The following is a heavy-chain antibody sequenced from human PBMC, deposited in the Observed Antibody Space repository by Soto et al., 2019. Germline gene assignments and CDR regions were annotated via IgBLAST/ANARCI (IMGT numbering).Heavy chain of an antibody. D-gene: IGHD3-3*01. V-gene: IGHV3-30*07. CDR1: GFRFSSYA. CDR3: ARDRDYDFWSGYYSTDY. J-gene: IGHJ4*02. CDR2: ISYDGSNK. Sequence: QVQLVESGGGVVQPGRSLRLSCAASGFRFSSYAMHWVRQAPGKGLEWVAVISYDGSNKYYADSVKGRFTISRDNSKNTLYLQMNSLRAEDTAEYYCARDRDYDFWSGYYSTDYWVQGTLVTVSS.